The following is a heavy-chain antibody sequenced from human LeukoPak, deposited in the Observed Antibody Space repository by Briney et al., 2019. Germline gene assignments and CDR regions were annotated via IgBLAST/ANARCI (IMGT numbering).Heavy chain of an antibody. V-gene: IGHV3-7*01. D-gene: IGHD1-26*01. CDR2: IKQDGSEK. Sequence: GGSLRLSCAASGFTLCSYWMMGVRQAPGEGLEWVAYIKQDGSEKYYVDSVKGRFTISRDNAKNSLYLQMNSLRAEDTAVYYCARVQWELRGVGSYFDYWGQGTLVTVSS. CDR1: GFTLCSYW. J-gene: IGHJ4*02. CDR3: ARVQWELRGVGSYFDY.